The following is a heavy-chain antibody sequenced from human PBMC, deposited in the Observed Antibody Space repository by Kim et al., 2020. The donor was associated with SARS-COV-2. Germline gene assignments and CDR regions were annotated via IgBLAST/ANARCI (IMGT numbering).Heavy chain of an antibody. J-gene: IGHJ4*02. V-gene: IGHV3-15*01. CDR2: IKSKTDGGTT. D-gene: IGHD2-21*02. Sequence: GGSLRLSCAASGFTFSNAWMSWVRQAPGKGLEWVGRIKSKTDGGTTDYAAPVKGRFTISRDDSKNTLYLQMNSLKTEDTAVYYCTTSPTIYVVTPIDYWGQGTLVTVSS. CDR3: TTSPTIYVVTPIDY. CDR1: GFTFSNAW.